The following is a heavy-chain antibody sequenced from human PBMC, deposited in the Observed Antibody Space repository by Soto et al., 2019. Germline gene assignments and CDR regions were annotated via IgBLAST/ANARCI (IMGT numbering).Heavy chain of an antibody. V-gene: IGHV3-23*01. Sequence: PGGSLRLSCAASGFTFSSYAMSWVRQAPGKRLEWFSAISGSGGSTYYADSVKGRLTISRDNSKNTLYLQMNSLRAEDTAVYYCAKDLPDIVVVPAAWYYFDYWGQGALVTVSS. J-gene: IGHJ4*02. D-gene: IGHD2-2*01. CDR1: GFTFSSYA. CDR3: AKDLPDIVVVPAAWYYFDY. CDR2: ISGSGGST.